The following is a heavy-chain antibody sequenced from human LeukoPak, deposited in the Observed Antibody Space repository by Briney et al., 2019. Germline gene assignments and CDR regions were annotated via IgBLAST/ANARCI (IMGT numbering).Heavy chain of an antibody. CDR3: ARIALHDYGDYYFDY. Sequence: SETLSLTCTVSGGSISSYYWSWIRQPPGKGLEWIGYIYYSGSTNYNPSLKSRVTISVDTSKNQFSLELSSVTAADTAVYYCARIALHDYGDYYFDYWGQGTLVTVSS. CDR1: GGSISSYY. CDR2: IYYSGST. D-gene: IGHD4-17*01. J-gene: IGHJ4*02. V-gene: IGHV4-59*01.